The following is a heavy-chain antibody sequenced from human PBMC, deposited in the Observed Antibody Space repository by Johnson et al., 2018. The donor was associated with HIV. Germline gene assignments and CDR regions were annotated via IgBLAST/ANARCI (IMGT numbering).Heavy chain of an antibody. CDR1: GFTFSTYA. CDR2: VSSNGGKT. V-gene: IGHV3-64*01. D-gene: IGHD6-13*01. CDR3: ARARYTSDWYLYDAFDI. J-gene: IGHJ3*02. Sequence: VQLVESGGGLVQPGGSLRLSCADSGFTFSTYAMHWVRQAPGKGLEYVSGVSSNGGKTYYANSVKGRFTISRDNSKNTRYLQMGSLRTEDMAVYHCARARYTSDWYLYDAFDIWGQGTMVTVSS.